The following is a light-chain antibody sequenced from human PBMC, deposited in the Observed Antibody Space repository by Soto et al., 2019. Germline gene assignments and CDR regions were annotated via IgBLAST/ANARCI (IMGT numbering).Light chain of an antibody. Sequence: EIVLTQSPGTLSLSPGERATLSCRASQSVSSSYLAWYQQKPGQAPRLLIYGASSRATGIPDRFSGSGSGTDFTLTISRLEPEDFAVYYCQQYCSSPTFGQGTRLESK. V-gene: IGKV3-20*01. CDR1: QSVSSSY. J-gene: IGKJ5*01. CDR3: QQYCSSPT. CDR2: GAS.